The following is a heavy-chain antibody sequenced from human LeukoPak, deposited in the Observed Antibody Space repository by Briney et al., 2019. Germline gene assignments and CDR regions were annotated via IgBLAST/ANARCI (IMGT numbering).Heavy chain of an antibody. CDR3: ARSGYSYGQLTEFDY. D-gene: IGHD5-18*01. Sequence: GASVKVSCKASGFTFTSYYMHWVRQAPGQGLEWMGWINPNSGGTNYAQKFQGRVTMTRDTSISTAYMELSRLRSDDTAVYYCARSGYSYGQLTEFDYWGQGTLVTVSS. V-gene: IGHV1-2*02. J-gene: IGHJ4*02. CDR1: GFTFTSYY. CDR2: INPNSGGT.